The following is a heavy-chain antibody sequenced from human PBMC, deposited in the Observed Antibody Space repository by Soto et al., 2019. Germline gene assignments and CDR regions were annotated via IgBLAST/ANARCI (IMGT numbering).Heavy chain of an antibody. V-gene: IGHV1-8*01. D-gene: IGHD3-16*01. Sequence: ASVKVSCKASGYSFTNNDVSWVRQATGQGLEWMGWMNPGSGDTGYAQKFQGRVTMTREISTATAYMELSSLRSDDTATYYCARMATFGSLNWFDPWGQGTLLTVSS. CDR2: MNPGSGDT. J-gene: IGHJ5*02. CDR1: GYSFTNND. CDR3: ARMATFGSLNWFDP.